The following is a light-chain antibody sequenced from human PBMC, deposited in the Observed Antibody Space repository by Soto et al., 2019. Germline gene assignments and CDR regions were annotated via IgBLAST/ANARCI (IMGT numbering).Light chain of an antibody. Sequence: EIFLTQSPGTLSLSPGEITTLSFRSSQSVSSYLAWYQQKPGQAPRLLIYDASNRATGIPARFSGSGSGTDFTLTISSLEPEDFAVYYCQQRSNWPQLTFGGGTKVDI. CDR1: QSVSSY. CDR2: DAS. V-gene: IGKV3-11*01. CDR3: QQRSNWPQLT. J-gene: IGKJ4*01.